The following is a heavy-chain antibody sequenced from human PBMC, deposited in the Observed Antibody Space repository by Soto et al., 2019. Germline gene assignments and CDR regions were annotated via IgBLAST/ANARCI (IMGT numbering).Heavy chain of an antibody. D-gene: IGHD6-13*01. CDR1: GGSFSGYY. J-gene: IGHJ4*02. V-gene: IGHV4-34*01. CDR3: ARGRVAAAGSVGYIDY. Sequence: SETLSLTCAVYGGSFSGYYWSWIRQPPGKGLEWIGEINHSGSTNYNPTLKSRVTISVDTSKNQFSLKLSSVTAAATAVYYCARGRVAAAGSVGYIDYWGQGTLVTVSS. CDR2: INHSGST.